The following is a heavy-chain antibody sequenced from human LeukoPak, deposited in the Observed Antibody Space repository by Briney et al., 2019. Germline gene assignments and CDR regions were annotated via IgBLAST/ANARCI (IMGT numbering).Heavy chain of an antibody. J-gene: IGHJ4*02. CDR2: IVGSGVST. D-gene: IGHD7-27*01. V-gene: IGHV3-23*01. Sequence: GGSLRLSCAASGFTFSSYAMNWVRQAPGKGLEWVSGIVGSGVSTYYADSVKGRFTISRDNSKNTLYLQMNSLRVEDTAVYYCARTMWGFDYWGQGTLVTVSS. CDR3: ARTMWGFDY. CDR1: GFTFSSYA.